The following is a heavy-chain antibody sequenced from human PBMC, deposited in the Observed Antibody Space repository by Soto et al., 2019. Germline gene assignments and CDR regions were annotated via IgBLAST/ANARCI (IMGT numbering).Heavy chain of an antibody. V-gene: IGHV3-30*18. J-gene: IGHJ6*02. CDR2: ISYDGSNK. D-gene: IGHD3-10*01. CDR3: AKASYGSGSYAYGMDV. CDR1: GFTFSSYG. Sequence: PGGSLRLSCAASGFTFSSYGMHWVRQAPGKGLEWVAVISYDGSNKYYADSVKGRFTISRDNSKNTLYLQMNSLRAEDTAVYYCAKASYGSGSYAYGMDVWGQGTTVTVSS.